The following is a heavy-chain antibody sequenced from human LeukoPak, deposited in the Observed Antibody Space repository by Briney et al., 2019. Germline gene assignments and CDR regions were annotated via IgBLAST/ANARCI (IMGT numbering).Heavy chain of an antibody. CDR2: ISSSSSYI. Sequence: GGSLRLSCAASGFTFSSYSMNWVRQAPGKGLEWVSSISSSSSYIYYADSVKGRFTISRDNYKNTLYLQMNSLRAEDTAVYYWAKGGSSSWLYFDYWGQGTLVTVSS. CDR3: AKGGSSSWLYFDY. V-gene: IGHV3-21*01. D-gene: IGHD6-13*01. CDR1: GFTFSSYS. J-gene: IGHJ4*02.